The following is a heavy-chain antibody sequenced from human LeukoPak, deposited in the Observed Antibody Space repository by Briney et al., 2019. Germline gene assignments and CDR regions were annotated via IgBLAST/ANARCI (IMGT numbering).Heavy chain of an antibody. CDR2: ITTNGGRT. CDR3: ARDLVVRATGFDF. CDR1: GFTFSSYA. Sequence: PGGSLRLSCAASGFTFSSYAMHWVRQAPXXXXXXXSAITTNGGRTYYANSVKGRFTISRDNSKNTLYLQMGSLRVEDMAVYYCARDLVVRATGFDFWGQGTLVTVSS. V-gene: IGHV3-64*01. D-gene: IGHD1-26*01. J-gene: IGHJ3*01.